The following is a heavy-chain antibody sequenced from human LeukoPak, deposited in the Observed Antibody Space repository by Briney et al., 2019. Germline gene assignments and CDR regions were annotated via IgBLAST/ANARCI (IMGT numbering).Heavy chain of an antibody. V-gene: IGHV4-39*07. CDR2: IYYSGST. J-gene: IGHJ2*01. CDR3: ARDRRDYGDPYWYFDL. D-gene: IGHD4-17*01. CDR1: AGSISSSSYY. Sequence: SETLSLTCTVSAGSISSSSYYWGWIRQPPGKGLEWIGSIYYSGSTYYNPSLKSRVTISVDTSNNQFSLKLSSVTAADTAVYYCARDRRDYGDPYWYFDLWGRGTLVTVSS.